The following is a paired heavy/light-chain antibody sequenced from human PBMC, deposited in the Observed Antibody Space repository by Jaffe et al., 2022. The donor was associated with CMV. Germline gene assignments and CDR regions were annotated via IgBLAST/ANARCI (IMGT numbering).Light chain of an antibody. J-gene: IGKJ3*01. CDR3: QQRSNWPPVT. CDR2: DAS. Sequence: EIVLTQSPATLSLSPGERATLSCRASQSVSSYLAWYQQKPGQAPRLLIYDASNRATGIPARFSGSGSGTDFTLTISSLEPEDFAVYYCQQRSNWPPVTFGPGTKVDIK. CDR1: QSVSSY. V-gene: IGKV3-11*01.
Heavy chain of an antibody. V-gene: IGHV3-43*01. CDR3: AKEGYYGSGSYYPYYYYMDV. J-gene: IGHJ6*03. CDR2: ISWDGGST. Sequence: EVQLVESGGVVVQPGGSLRLSCAASGFTFDDYTMHWVRQAPGKGLEWVSLISWDGGSTYYADSVKGRFTISRDNSKNSLYLQMNSLRTEDTALYYCAKEGYYGSGSYYPYYYYMDVWGKGTTVTVSS. CDR1: GFTFDDYT. D-gene: IGHD3-10*01.